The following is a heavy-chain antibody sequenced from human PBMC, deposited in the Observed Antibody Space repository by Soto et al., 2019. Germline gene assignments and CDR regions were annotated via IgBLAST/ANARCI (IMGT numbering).Heavy chain of an antibody. CDR3: ARDGGYSSLGAQFWYYGMDV. V-gene: IGHV1-18*01. J-gene: IGHJ6*02. CDR2: ISAYNGNT. Sequence: QVQLVQSGAEVKKPGASVKVSCKASGYTFTSYGISWVRQAPGHGLEWMGWISAYNGNTNYAQKLQGRVTMTTDTSTSTAYMELSSLRSDDTAVYYCARDGGYSSLGAQFWYYGMDVWGQGTTVTVSS. CDR1: GYTFTSYG. D-gene: IGHD6-19*01.